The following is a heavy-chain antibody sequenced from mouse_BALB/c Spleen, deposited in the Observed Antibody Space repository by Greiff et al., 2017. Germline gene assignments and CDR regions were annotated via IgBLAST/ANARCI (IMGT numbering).Heavy chain of an antibody. V-gene: IGHV5-4*02. D-gene: IGHD1-1*01. J-gene: IGHJ3*01. CDR1: GFTFSDYY. CDR2: ISDGGSYT. Sequence: EVMLVESGGGLVKPGGSLKLSCAASGFTFSDYYMYWVRQTPEKRLEWVATISDGGSYTYYPDSVKGRFTISRDNAKNNLYLQMSSLKSEDTAMYYCASSYNGRSSFAYWGQGTLVTVSA. CDR3: ASSYNGRSSFAY.